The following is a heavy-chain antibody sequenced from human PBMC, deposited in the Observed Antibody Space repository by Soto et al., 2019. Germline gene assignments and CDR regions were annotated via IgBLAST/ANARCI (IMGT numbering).Heavy chain of an antibody. V-gene: IGHV4-31*03. D-gene: IGHD2-21*01. Sequence: SETLSLTCSVSGGSITTGICYWSWIRQNAGEGLEWIGNIFPSGRSHFNPSFKSRSQLFVDTSKNQFSLRLDSVTAADTALYRCARTCGGRGYFDSWGLGSLVTVSS. CDR1: GGSITTGICY. CDR2: IFPSGRS. CDR3: ARTCGGRGYFDS. J-gene: IGHJ4*02.